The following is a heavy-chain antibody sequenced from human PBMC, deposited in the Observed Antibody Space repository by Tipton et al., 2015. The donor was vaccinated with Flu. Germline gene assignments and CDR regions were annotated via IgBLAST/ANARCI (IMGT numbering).Heavy chain of an antibody. Sequence: TLSLTCAVSGYSISSGYYWGWIRQPPGKGLEWIGSIYHSGSTYYNPSLKSRVTISVDTSKNQFSLKLSSVTAADTAVYYCARVGDHYYDSSGGDYYGMDVWGQGTTVTVSS. CDR1: GYSISSGYY. D-gene: IGHD3-22*01. CDR2: IYHSGST. J-gene: IGHJ6*02. CDR3: ARVGDHYYDSSGGDYYGMDV. V-gene: IGHV4-38-2*01.